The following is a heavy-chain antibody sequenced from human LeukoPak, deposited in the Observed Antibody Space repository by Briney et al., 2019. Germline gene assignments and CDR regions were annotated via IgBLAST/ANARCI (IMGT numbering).Heavy chain of an antibody. CDR2: INSDGSST. V-gene: IGHV3-74*01. CDR3: ARAVRDSSGYSDFDY. Sequence: GGSLRLSCAASGFTFSSYWMHWVRQAPGKGLVWVSRINSDGSSTSYADSVKGRFTISRDYAKNTLYLQMNSLRAEDTAVYYCARAVRDSSGYSDFDYWGQGTLVTVSS. CDR1: GFTFSSYW. D-gene: IGHD3-22*01. J-gene: IGHJ4*02.